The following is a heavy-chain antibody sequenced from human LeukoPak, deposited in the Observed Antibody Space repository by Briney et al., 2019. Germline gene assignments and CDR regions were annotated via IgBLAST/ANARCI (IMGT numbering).Heavy chain of an antibody. J-gene: IGHJ4*02. CDR2: IYHSGST. V-gene: IGHV4-30-2*01. D-gene: IGHD3-10*01. CDR3: ARVWFGELLTPFNFDY. Sequence: PSQTLSLTCTVSGGSLSSGGYYWSWIRQPPGKGLEWIGYIYHSGSTYYNPSLKSRVTISVDTSKNQFSLKLSSVTAADTAVYYCARVWFGELLTPFNFDYWGQGTLVTVSS. CDR1: GGSLSSGGYY.